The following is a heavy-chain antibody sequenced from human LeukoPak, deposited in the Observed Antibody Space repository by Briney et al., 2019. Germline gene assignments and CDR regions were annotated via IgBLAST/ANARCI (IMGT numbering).Heavy chain of an antibody. D-gene: IGHD3-10*01. CDR3: ARDWDYYGDAFDI. J-gene: IGHJ3*02. Sequence: SETLSLTCTVSGYSISSGYYWGWIRQPPGKGLEWIGSIYYSGSTYYNPSLKSRVTISVDTSKNQFSLKLSSVTAADTAVYYCARDWDYYGDAFDIWGQGTMVTVSS. CDR1: GYSISSGYY. CDR2: IYYSGST. V-gene: IGHV4-38-2*02.